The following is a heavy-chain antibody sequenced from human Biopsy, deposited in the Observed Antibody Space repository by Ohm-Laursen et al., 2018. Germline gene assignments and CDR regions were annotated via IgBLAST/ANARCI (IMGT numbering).Heavy chain of an antibody. D-gene: IGHD5-12*01. V-gene: IGHV4-31*03. J-gene: IGHJ4*02. CDR1: GVSINGGRYY. CDR2: TFYSANT. Sequence: PSETLSLTCTVSGVSINGGRYYWNWIRHHPGKGLEWIGNTFYSANTYYNPSLKSRVTISVDTSKNQFSLKLSSVTAADTAVYYCARLGSGDYFPTFFDFWGQGALVTVSS. CDR3: ARLGSGDYFPTFFDF.